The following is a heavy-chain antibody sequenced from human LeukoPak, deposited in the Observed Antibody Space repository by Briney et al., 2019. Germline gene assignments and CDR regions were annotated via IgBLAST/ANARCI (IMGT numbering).Heavy chain of an antibody. Sequence: SETLSLTCTVSGGSISSYYWSWIRQPPGKGLEWIGYIYYSGSTNYNPSLKSRVTISVDTSKNQFSLKLSSVTAADTAVYYCARHPFPGVAARQVERNWGQGTLVTVSS. J-gene: IGHJ4*02. CDR2: IYYSGST. CDR1: GGSISSYY. D-gene: IGHD6-6*01. V-gene: IGHV4-59*08. CDR3: ARHPFPGVAARQVERN.